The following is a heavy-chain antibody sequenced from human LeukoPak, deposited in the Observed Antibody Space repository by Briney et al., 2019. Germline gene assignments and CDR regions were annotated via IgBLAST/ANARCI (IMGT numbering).Heavy chain of an antibody. V-gene: IGHV3-23*01. CDR2: ISGRGGST. J-gene: IGHJ6*03. CDR3: AKIPASAHLDNIVVVPAAREGYYMDV. Sequence: GGSLRLSCAASGFTFSSYAMSWVRQAPGKGLEWVSAISGRGGSTYYADSVKGRFTISRDNSKNTLYLQMNSLRAEDTAVYYCAKIPASAHLDNIVVVPAAREGYYMDVWGKGTTVTVSS. CDR1: GFTFSSYA. D-gene: IGHD2-2*01.